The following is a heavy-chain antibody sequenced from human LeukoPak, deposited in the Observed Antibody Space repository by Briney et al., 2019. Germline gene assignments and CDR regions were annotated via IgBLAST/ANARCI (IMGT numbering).Heavy chain of an antibody. D-gene: IGHD2-2*01. Sequence: GASVKVSCKASGYTFTSYGISWVRQAPGQGLEWMGWISAYNGNTNYAQKLQGRVTMTTDTSTSTAYVELRSLRSDDTAVYYCARDLGASCCPLDYWGQGTLVTVSS. V-gene: IGHV1-18*01. CDR1: GYTFTSYG. J-gene: IGHJ4*02. CDR2: ISAYNGNT. CDR3: ARDLGASCCPLDY.